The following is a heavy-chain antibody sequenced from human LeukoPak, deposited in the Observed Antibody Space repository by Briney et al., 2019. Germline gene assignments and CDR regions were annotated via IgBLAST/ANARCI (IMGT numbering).Heavy chain of an antibody. V-gene: IGHV4-4*02. J-gene: IGHJ4*02. CDR2: IYHSGST. CDR3: ARLGAGPTYYDFWSGYSSFYFDY. CDR1: GGSISSSNW. Sequence: TSETLSLTCAVSGGSISSSNWWSWVRQPPGKGLEWIGEIYHSGSTYYNPSLKSRVTISVDTSKNQFSLKLSSVTAADTAVYYCARLGAGPTYYDFWSGYSSFYFDYWGQGTLVTVSS. D-gene: IGHD3-3*01.